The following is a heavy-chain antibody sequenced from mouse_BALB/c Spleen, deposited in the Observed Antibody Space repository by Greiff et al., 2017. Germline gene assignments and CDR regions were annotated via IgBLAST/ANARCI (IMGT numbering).Heavy chain of an antibody. V-gene: IGHV5-12-1*01. J-gene: IGHJ2*01. CDR2: ISSGGGST. D-gene: IGHD1-2*01. Sequence: EVKLVESGGGLVKPGGSLKLSCAASGFAFSSYDMSWVRQTPEKRLEWVAYISSGGGSTYYTDTVKGRFTISRDNAKNTLYLQMSSLKSEDTAMYYCARRGSTAEGFDYWGQGTTLTVSS. CDR1: GFAFSSYD. CDR3: ARRGSTAEGFDY.